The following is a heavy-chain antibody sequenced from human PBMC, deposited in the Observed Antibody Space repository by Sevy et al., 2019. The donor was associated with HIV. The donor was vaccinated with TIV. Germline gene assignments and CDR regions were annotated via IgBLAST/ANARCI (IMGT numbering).Heavy chain of an antibody. CDR3: AKAGPNYYYGMDV. CDR2: FYYTKST. CDR1: GDSRSGDY. V-gene: IGHV4-59*01. J-gene: IGHJ6*02. Sequence: SETLSLTCTVSGDSRSGDYWSWIRQPPGKGLEWIGYFYYTKSTTYSPDLKSRVTISVDTSKNQFSLKLSSVTAAATAVYYCAKAGPNYYYGMDVWGQGTPVTVSS.